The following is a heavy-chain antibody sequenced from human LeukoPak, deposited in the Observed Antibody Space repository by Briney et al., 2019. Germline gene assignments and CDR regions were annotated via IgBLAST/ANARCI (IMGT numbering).Heavy chain of an antibody. V-gene: IGHV3-43*02. CDR1: GLPIADFA. CDR2: ISGDGVST. Sequence: GGSLRLSCVASGLPIADFAMHWVRQAPGKGLEWVSLISGDGVSTFYADSVKGRFSISRDNSKNSLYLETNSLRTEDAAMYYCAKESGKFDYWGQGTLVAVSS. CDR3: AKESGKFDY. J-gene: IGHJ4*02.